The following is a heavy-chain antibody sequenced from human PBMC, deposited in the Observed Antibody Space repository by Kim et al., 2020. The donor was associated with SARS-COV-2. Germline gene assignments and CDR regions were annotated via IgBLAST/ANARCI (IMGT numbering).Heavy chain of an antibody. CDR3: ARDRYSYGDYYYYGMDV. D-gene: IGHD5-18*01. J-gene: IGHJ6*02. Sequence: VKGRFTISRDTSTNTLYLQMNSLRAEDTAVYYCARDRYSYGDYYYYGMDVWGQGTTVTVSS. V-gene: IGHV3-53*01.